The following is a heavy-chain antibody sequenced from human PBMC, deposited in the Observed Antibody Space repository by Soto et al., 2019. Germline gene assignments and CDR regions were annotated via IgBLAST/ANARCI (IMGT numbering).Heavy chain of an antibody. CDR1: GFTLNSYS. CDR2: ISSSRTTI. J-gene: IGHJ6*02. CDR3: VRGRSDSLLDV. V-gene: IGHV3-48*02. D-gene: IGHD2-15*01. Sequence: PGGSLRLSCAGSGFTLNSYSMNWVRQAPGRGLEWVSYISSSRTTIHYADVVKGRFTISRDDAKNSLYLQMNSLRDDDTAVYYCVRGRSDSLLDVWGRGTTVTVSS.